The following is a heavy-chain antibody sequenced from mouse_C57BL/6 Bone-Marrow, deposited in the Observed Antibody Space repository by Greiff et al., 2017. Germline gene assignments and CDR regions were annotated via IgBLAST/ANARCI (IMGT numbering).Heavy chain of an antibody. V-gene: IGHV5-17*01. D-gene: IGHD2-14*01. CDR1: GFTFSDYG. J-gene: IGHJ4*01. CDR3: ARARVHYYAMDY. CDR2: ISSGSSTI. Sequence: EVKVVESGGGLVKPGGSLKLSCAASGFTFSDYGMHWVRQAPEKGLEWVAYISSGSSTIYYADPVKGRFTISRDNAKNTLFLQMTSLRSEDTAMYYCARARVHYYAMDYWGQGTSVTVSS.